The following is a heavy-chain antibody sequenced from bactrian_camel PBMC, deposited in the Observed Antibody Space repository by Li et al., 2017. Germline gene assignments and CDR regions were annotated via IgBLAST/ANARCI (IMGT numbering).Heavy chain of an antibody. V-gene: IGHV3S25*01. D-gene: IGHD2*01. CDR2: ISLGGGVT. CDR3: AARLEGWCENGQYNY. CDR1: GLPDSSNC. Sequence: QVQLVESGGGSVQAGGSLRLSCAATGLPDSSNCMGWFRQAPGKEREGVATISLGGGVTYYSDSVKGRFSISRDNAKNTVHLQMNGPKPEDTAMYYCAARLEGWCENGQYNYWGQGTQVTVS. J-gene: IGHJ4*01.